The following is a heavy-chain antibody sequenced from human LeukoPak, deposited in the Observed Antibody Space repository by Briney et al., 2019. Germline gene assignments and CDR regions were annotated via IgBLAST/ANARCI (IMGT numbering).Heavy chain of an antibody. CDR2: ISAYNGNT. D-gene: IGHD3-10*01. V-gene: IGHV1-18*04. Sequence: GASVTVSCKASGYTFTSYYMHWVRQAPGQGLEWVGWISAYNGNTNYAQKLQGRVTMTKDTSTSTAYMELRSLRSDDTAVYYWASPEGTMVRGVGLWGQRTMVTVSS. CDR1: GYTFTSYY. J-gene: IGHJ3*01. CDR3: ASPEGTMVRGVGL.